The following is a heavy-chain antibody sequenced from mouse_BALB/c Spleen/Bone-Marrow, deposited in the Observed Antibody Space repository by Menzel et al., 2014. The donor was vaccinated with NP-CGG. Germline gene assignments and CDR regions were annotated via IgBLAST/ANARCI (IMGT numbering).Heavy chain of an antibody. CDR2: IHPGDGDT. Sequence: VQLQQSGAELVRPGSSVKISCKASGYTFTNFWMNWVKQRPGQGLERIGQIHPGDGDTNNNGKFKGKATLTTDKSSSTAYMQLSSLSSEDSAVYFCARVYYGNLDYWGQGTTLTVSS. CDR1: GYTFTNFW. CDR3: ARVYYGNLDY. V-gene: IGHV1-80*01. D-gene: IGHD2-1*01. J-gene: IGHJ2*01.